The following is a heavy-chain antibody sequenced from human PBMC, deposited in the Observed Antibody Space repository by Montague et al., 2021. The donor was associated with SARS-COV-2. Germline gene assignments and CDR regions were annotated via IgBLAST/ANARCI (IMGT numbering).Heavy chain of an antibody. CDR2: IYYSGST. CDR3: ARGVTIFGVGDNFDY. CDR1: GGSISSGGYY. V-gene: IGHV4-31*03. Sequence: TLSLTCTVSGGSISSGGYYWSWIRQHPGKGLEWIGYIYYSGSTYYXPSLKSRVTISVDTSKDQFSLKLSSVTAAATAVYYRARGVTIFGVGDNFDYWGQGTLVTVSS. D-gene: IGHD3-3*01. J-gene: IGHJ4*02.